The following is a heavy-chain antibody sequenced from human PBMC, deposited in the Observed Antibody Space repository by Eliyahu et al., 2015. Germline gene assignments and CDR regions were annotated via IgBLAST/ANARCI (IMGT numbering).Heavy chain of an antibody. CDR2: IIPIFGTA. V-gene: IGHV1-69*01. CDR3: ALEGGSSGPRWFDP. D-gene: IGHD6-19*01. J-gene: IGHJ5*02. CDR1: GXXFGSHT. Sequence: QVQLVQSGAEVKKXGSSVKVSCKASGXXFGSHTISWVRQAPGQGLDWMGGIIPIFGTAKYAQKFQGRVTITADESTKTVYMAVSSLRSEDTAVYYCALEGGSSGPRWFDPWGQGTLVTVS.